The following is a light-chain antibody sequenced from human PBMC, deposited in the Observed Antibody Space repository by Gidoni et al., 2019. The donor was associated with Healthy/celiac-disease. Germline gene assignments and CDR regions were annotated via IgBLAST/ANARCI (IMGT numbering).Light chain of an antibody. CDR1: QSISSW. V-gene: IGKV1-5*03. CDR2: KAS. J-gene: IGKJ2*01. CDR3: QQYNSYSRWT. Sequence: DIQMTQSPSTLSASVGDRVTITCRASQSISSWWAWYQQKPGKAPKLLIYKASSLERGVPSRFSGSGSGTEFTLTISSLQPDDFATYYCQQYNSYSRWTFGQGTKLEIK.